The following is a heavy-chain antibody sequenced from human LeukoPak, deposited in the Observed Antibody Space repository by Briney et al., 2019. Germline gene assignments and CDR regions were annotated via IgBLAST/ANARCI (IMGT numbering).Heavy chain of an antibody. J-gene: IGHJ4*02. D-gene: IGHD3-3*01. CDR3: ARGPPDIFGVVITSYYFDY. V-gene: IGHV4-59*12. Sequence: SETLSLTCTVSGGSISSYYWSWIRQPPGKGLEWIGYIYYSGSTNYNPSLKSRVTISVDTSKNQFSLKLSSVTAADTAVYYCARGPPDIFGVVITSYYFDYWGQGTLVTVSS. CDR1: GGSISSYY. CDR2: IYYSGST.